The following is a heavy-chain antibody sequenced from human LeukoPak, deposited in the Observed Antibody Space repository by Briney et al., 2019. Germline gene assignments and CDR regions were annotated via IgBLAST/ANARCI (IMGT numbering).Heavy chain of an antibody. D-gene: IGHD3-10*01. V-gene: IGHV3-53*01. CDR1: GFTVSSNY. J-gene: IGHJ6*04. CDR2: IYSGGNT. CDR3: ARETYYYGSGMEHMDV. Sequence: GGSLRLSCAASGFTVSSNYMNWVRQAPGKGLEWISIIYSGGNTYYSDSVKGRFTISRDTSKNTVYLQMNSLRAEDTAVYYCARETYYYGSGMEHMDVRGKGTTVTVSS.